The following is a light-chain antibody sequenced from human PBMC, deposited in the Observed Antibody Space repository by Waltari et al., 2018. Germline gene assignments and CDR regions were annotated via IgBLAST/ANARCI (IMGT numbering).Light chain of an antibody. Sequence: DVVLAQSPLSLPGSLGQPASISCRSSQSLVNTDGNIYLNWFHQRPGQSPRRLIYKVSNRDSGVPDRFSGSGSGTDFTLKISRLEADDVGVYFCMQGTHWPPTFGQGTKVEIK. CDR1: QSLVNTDGNIY. V-gene: IGKV2-30*01. CDR3: MQGTHWPPT. CDR2: KVS. J-gene: IGKJ1*01.